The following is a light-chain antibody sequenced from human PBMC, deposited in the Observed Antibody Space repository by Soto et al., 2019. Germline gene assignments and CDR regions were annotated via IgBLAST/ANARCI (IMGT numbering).Light chain of an antibody. CDR1: QSVLYSSNNKNY. J-gene: IGKJ4*01. V-gene: IGKV4-1*01. CDR3: QQYYTAPLT. CDR2: WAS. Sequence: DIVMTQSPDSLAVSLGERATINCKSSQSVLYSSNNKNYLAWYQQKSGQPPKLLIYWASTRESGVPDRFSGSGSGADFTLTISSLQAEDVEVYYCQQYYTAPLTLGGGTKVDIK.